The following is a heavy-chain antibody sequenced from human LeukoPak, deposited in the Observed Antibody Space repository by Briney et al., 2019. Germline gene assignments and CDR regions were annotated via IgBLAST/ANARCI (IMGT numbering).Heavy chain of an antibody. CDR1: GGTFSSYA. Sequence: SVKVSCKASGGTFSSYAISWVRQAPGQGLEWMGGIIPIFGTAIYAQKFQGRVTITADESTSTAYMELSSLRSEDTAAYYCARGAIAAAGTGGYFDYWGQGTLVTVSS. CDR2: IIPIFGTA. V-gene: IGHV1-69*01. J-gene: IGHJ4*02. D-gene: IGHD6-13*01. CDR3: ARGAIAAAGTGGYFDY.